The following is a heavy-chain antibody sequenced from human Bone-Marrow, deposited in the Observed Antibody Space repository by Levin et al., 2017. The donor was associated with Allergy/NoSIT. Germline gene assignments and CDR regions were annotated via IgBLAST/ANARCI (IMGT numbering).Heavy chain of an antibody. CDR2: INPSGGST. D-gene: IGHD2-8*02. CDR3: ARATCRWCMPDY. V-gene: IGHV1-46*04. Sequence: GESLKISCKASGYILTSYYIHWVRQAPGQGLEWMGIINPSGGSTTYAQKLQGRVTMTRDTSTSTVYMELSSLRSDDTAVYYCARATCRWCMPDYWGQGTLVTVSS. J-gene: IGHJ4*02. CDR1: GYILTSYY.